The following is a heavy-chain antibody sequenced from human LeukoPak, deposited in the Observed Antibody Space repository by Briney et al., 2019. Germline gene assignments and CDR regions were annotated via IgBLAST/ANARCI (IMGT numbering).Heavy chain of an antibody. CDR1: VYTFTTYS. J-gene: IGHJ5*02. CDR3: ARSGVVVVPDWFDP. D-gene: IGHD2-2*01. Sequence: ASVKVSCKTSVYTFTTYSIIWVRQAPGQRLEWMGWINAGNGNTKYSQKFQGRVTITRDTSASTAYMELSSLRSEDTAVYYCARSGVVVVPDWFDPWGQGTLVTVSS. CDR2: INAGNGNT. V-gene: IGHV1-3*01.